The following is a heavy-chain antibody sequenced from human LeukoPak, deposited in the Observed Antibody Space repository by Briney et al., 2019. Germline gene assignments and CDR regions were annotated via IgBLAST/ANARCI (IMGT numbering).Heavy chain of an antibody. Sequence: GGSLRLSCVASGFTFDDYAMHWVRQAPGKGLEWVSMISGDGVTTFLADSVKGRFTISRDNSRKSQYLQMNSLRPEDTGLYYCAKDLYSIKYIGASWGQGTLVTVSS. CDR1: GFTFDDYA. D-gene: IGHD2-15*01. CDR3: AKDLYSIKYIGAS. V-gene: IGHV3-43*02. J-gene: IGHJ5*02. CDR2: ISGDGVTT.